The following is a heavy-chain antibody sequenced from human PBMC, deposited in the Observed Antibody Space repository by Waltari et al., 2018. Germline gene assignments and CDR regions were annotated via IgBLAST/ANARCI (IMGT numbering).Heavy chain of an antibody. CDR1: GGSISSGGYY. D-gene: IGHD3-10*01. Sequence: QVQLQESGPGLVKPSQTLSLTCTVSGGSISSGGYYWSWIRQHPGKGLEWIGYIYQSGSTYYNPSLKSRVTISVDRSKNQFSLKLSSVTAADTAVYYCARAVTMVRGVPTRRFDPWGQGTLVTVSS. CDR2: IYQSGST. V-gene: IGHV4-31*03. CDR3: ARAVTMVRGVPTRRFDP. J-gene: IGHJ5*02.